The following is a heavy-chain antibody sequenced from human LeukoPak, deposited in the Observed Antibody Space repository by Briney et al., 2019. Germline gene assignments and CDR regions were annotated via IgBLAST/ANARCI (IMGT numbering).Heavy chain of an antibody. CDR1: GFTVSSNY. Sequence: GGSLRLSCAASGFTVSSNYMSWVRQARGKRLGWVSFIYMGGRTYYAGSVKSRFTISRDNSKNTLYLQMNSLRAEDTAVYYCARDGVLWFGVGAFDIWGQGTMVTVSS. CDR3: ARDGVLWFGVGAFDI. CDR2: IYMGGRT. D-gene: IGHD3-10*01. J-gene: IGHJ3*02. V-gene: IGHV3-66*02.